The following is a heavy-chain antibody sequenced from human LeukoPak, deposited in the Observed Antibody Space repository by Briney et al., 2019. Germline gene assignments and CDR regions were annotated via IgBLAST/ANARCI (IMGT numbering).Heavy chain of an antibody. CDR1: GFTFSSYS. Sequence: GGSLRLSCAASGFTFSSYSMNWVRQAPGKGLEWVSSISSSSSYIYYADSVKGRFTISRDNAKNSLYLQMNSLRAEDTAVYYCARDLSWSGDGYNDFDYWGQGTLVTVSS. CDR2: ISSSSSYI. D-gene: IGHD5-24*01. J-gene: IGHJ4*02. V-gene: IGHV3-21*01. CDR3: ARDLSWSGDGYNDFDY.